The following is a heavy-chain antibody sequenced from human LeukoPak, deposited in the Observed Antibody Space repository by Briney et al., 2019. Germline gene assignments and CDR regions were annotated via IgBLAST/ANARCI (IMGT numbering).Heavy chain of an antibody. D-gene: IGHD3-22*01. V-gene: IGHV4-59*08. Sequence: TPSETLSLTCTVSGGSISSYYWSWIRQPPGKGLEWIGYIYYSGSTNYNPSLKSRVTISVDTSKNQFSLKLSSVTAADTAVYYCARHEDSSGYHSPYFDYWGQGTLVTVSS. CDR3: ARHEDSSGYHSPYFDY. J-gene: IGHJ4*02. CDR2: IYYSGST. CDR1: GGSISSYY.